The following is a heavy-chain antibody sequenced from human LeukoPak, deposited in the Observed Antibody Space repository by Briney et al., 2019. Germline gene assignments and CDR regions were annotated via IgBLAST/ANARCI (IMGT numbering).Heavy chain of an antibody. Sequence: SETLSLTCTVSGGSISSYYWSWIRQPPGKGLEGIGYIYYSGSTNYNPSLKSRVTISVDTSKNQFSLKLSSVTAADTAVYYCARAPYYYDSSGYYLRYNWFDPWGQGTLVTVSS. CDR2: IYYSGST. CDR1: GGSISSYY. D-gene: IGHD3-22*01. CDR3: ARAPYYYDSSGYYLRYNWFDP. J-gene: IGHJ5*02. V-gene: IGHV4-59*01.